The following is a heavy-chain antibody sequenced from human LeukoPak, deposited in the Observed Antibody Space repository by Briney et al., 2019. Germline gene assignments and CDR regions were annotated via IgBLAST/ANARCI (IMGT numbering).Heavy chain of an antibody. CDR3: ARDGSGSLQYYFDY. CDR2: ISSSSSYI. J-gene: IGHJ4*02. Sequence: GGSLRLSCAASGFTFSSYSMNWVRQAPGKGLEWVSSISSSSSYIYYAGSVKGRFTISRDNAKNSLYLQMNSLRAEDTAVYYCARDGSGSLQYYFDYWGQGTLVTVSS. V-gene: IGHV3-21*01. D-gene: IGHD3-10*01. CDR1: GFTFSSYS.